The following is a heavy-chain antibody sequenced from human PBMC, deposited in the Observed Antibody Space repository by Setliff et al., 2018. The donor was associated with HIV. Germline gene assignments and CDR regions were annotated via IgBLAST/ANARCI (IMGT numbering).Heavy chain of an antibody. CDR3: ARDPGGSSRWYDYFDS. Sequence: GASVKVSCKASGYTLTSYYIHWVRQAPGQGLEWMGIINPRNNTTSYAQKFQGRVTMTRDTSTSTVYMELSSLRSEDTAVHYCARDPGGSSRWYDYFDSWGQGTLVTVSS. CDR1: GYTLTSYY. D-gene: IGHD6-13*01. J-gene: IGHJ4*02. V-gene: IGHV1-46*01. CDR2: INPRNNTT.